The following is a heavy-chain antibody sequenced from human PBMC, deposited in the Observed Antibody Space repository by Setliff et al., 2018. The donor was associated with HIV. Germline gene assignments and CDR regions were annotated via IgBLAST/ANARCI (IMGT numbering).Heavy chain of an antibody. V-gene: IGHV2-5*01. J-gene: IGHJ2*01. D-gene: IGHD2-8*02. CDR1: GFSLSATGVG. CDR3: AHTFTDYWYFDV. CDR2: IYRNDNK. Sequence: GSGPTLVNPTQTLTLTCSFSGFSLSATGVGVAWIRQPPGKALEWLALIYRNDNKLYSPSLNRRLTITKDTSKNQVKLTMTNMDPVDTATFYCAHTFTDYWYFDVWGRGTLVTVSS.